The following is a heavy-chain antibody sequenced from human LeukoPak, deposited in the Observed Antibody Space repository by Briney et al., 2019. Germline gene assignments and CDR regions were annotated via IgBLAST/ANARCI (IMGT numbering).Heavy chain of an antibody. CDR3: ARVPGYGYGKIDY. V-gene: IGHV4-38-2*02. CDR2: IYHSGST. D-gene: IGHD5-18*01. J-gene: IGHJ4*02. Sequence: SETLSLTCTVSGYSISSGYYWGWIRQPPGKGLEWIGSIYHSGSTYYNPSLKSRVTISVDTSKNQFSLKLSSVTAADTAVYYCARVPGYGYGKIDYWGQGTLVTVSS. CDR1: GYSISSGYY.